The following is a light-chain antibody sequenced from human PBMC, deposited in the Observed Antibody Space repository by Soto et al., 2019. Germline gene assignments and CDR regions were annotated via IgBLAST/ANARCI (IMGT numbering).Light chain of an antibody. CDR1: HSFNNW. CDR2: KAS. CDR3: XQYNSYSWT. J-gene: IGKJ1*01. V-gene: IGKV1-5*03. Sequence: DIQMTQSPSTLSASVGDTVTITCRASHSFNNWLAWYQQKPGKAPKFLIYKASTLESGVPSRFSGSGSGTXXXXXXXXXXXXXFXTXYXXQYNSYSWTFGQGTKVEIK.